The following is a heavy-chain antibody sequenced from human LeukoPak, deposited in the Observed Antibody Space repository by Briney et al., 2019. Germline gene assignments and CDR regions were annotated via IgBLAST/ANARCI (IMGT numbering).Heavy chain of an antibody. J-gene: IGHJ4*02. CDR3: ARDRGRGYSYGYYFDY. D-gene: IGHD5-18*01. CDR1: GGSISSYY. CDR2: IYYSGST. Sequence: SETLSLNCTVSGGSISSYYWSWIRQPPGKGLEWIGYIYYSGSTNYNPSLKSRVTISVDTSKNQFSLKLSSVTAADTAVYYCARDRGRGYSYGYYFDYWGQGTLVTVSS. V-gene: IGHV4-59*01.